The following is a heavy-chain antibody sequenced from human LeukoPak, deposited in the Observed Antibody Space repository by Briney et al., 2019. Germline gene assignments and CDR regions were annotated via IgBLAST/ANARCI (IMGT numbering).Heavy chain of an antibody. D-gene: IGHD3-22*01. Sequence: GGSLRLSCAASGFTFSSYSMHWVRQAPGKGLEWVSYISSSGSNIYYADSVKGRFTISRDNAKNTLYLQMNSLRADDTAVYYCVRDWGYDSSGYWQKYFDTWGQGTLVTVSS. CDR3: VRDWGYDSSGYWQKYFDT. V-gene: IGHV3-48*04. CDR1: GFTFSSYS. CDR2: ISSSGSNI. J-gene: IGHJ4*02.